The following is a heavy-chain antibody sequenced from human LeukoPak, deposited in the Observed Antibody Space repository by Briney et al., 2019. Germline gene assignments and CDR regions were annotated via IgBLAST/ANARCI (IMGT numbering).Heavy chain of an antibody. CDR2: IYWDDVK. D-gene: IGHD6-6*01. CDR1: RYSVRTSGVG. Sequence: SGPTLVKSTETLMMTCTFSRYSVRTSGVGVRWIRQPPGNALQCPELIYWDDVKRYRPSLKSRLTITKDSSKNQVVLTMTNMDPVDTATYYCAHSGSRSFIWWFDPWGQGTLVTVSS. V-gene: IGHV2-5*02. J-gene: IGHJ5*02. CDR3: AHSGSRSFIWWFDP.